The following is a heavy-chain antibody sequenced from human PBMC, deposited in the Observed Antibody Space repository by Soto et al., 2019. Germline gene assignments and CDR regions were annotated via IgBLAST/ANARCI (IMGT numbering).Heavy chain of an antibody. J-gene: IGHJ5*02. Sequence: ASVKVSCKASGYTFTSYGISWVRQAPGQGLEWMGWISAYNGNTNYAQKLQGRVTMTTDTSTSTAYMELRSLRSDDTAVYYCAVTSWGSYGYGEDYYDSSGYLSWFDPWGQGTLVTVSS. V-gene: IGHV1-18*01. D-gene: IGHD3-22*01. CDR2: ISAYNGNT. CDR1: GYTFTSYG. CDR3: AVTSWGSYGYGEDYYDSSGYLSWFDP.